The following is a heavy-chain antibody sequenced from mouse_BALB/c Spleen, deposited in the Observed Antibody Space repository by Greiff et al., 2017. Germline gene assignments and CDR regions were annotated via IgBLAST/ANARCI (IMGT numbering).Heavy chain of an antibody. Sequence: KLMESGGGLVKPGGSLKLSCAASGFTFSSYTMSWVRQTPEKRLEWVATISSGGSYTYYPDSVKGRFTISRDNAKNTLYLQMSSLKSEDTAMYYCTRGYYYGSSYFDVWGAGTTVTVSS. D-gene: IGHD1-1*01. CDR1: GFTFSSYT. CDR3: TRGYYYGSSYFDV. CDR2: ISSGGSYT. J-gene: IGHJ1*01. V-gene: IGHV5-6-4*01.